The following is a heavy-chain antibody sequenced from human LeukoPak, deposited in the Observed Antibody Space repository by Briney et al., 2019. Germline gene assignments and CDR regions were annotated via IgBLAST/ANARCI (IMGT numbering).Heavy chain of an antibody. D-gene: IGHD2/OR15-2a*01. CDR3: SEGYFDRFDH. J-gene: IGHJ4*02. CDR2: LSYTGKT. V-gene: IGHV4-59*02. Sequence: PSETLSLTCNVSGVSVGTSHWNWIRQRPGKGLEWIGCLSYTGKTDYNPSLKSRVSISLGSSNNHFSLKLTSVTAADTAVYYCSEGYFDRFDHWGQGILITVSS. CDR1: GVSVGTSH.